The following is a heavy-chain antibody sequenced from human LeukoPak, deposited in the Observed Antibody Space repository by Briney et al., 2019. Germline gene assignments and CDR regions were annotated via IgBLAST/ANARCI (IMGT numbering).Heavy chain of an antibody. CDR1: GFSLSTSGMC. Sequence: SGPTLVNPTQTLTLTCTFSGFSLSTSGMCVSWIRQPPGKALEWLARIDWDDDKYYSTSLKTRLTISKDTSKNQVVLTMTNMDPVDTATYYCARMYDSSGLFPDFDFWGQGTRVTVSS. J-gene: IGHJ4*02. CDR2: IDWDDDK. D-gene: IGHD3-22*01. V-gene: IGHV2-70*11. CDR3: ARMYDSSGLFPDFDF.